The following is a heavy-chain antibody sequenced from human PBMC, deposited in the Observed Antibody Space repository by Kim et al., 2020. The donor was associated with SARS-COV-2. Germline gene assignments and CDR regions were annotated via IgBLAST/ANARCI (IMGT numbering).Heavy chain of an antibody. CDR2: ISSSSSYT. CDR3: ARVLTMVRGVTVWGMDV. J-gene: IGHJ6*02. D-gene: IGHD3-10*01. V-gene: IGHV3-11*05. Sequence: GGSLRLSCAASGFTFSDYYMSWIRQAPGKGLEWVSYISSSSSYTNYADSVKGRFTISRDNAKNSLYLQMNSLRAEDTAVYYCARVLTMVRGVTVWGMDVWGQGTTVTVSS. CDR1: GFTFSDYY.